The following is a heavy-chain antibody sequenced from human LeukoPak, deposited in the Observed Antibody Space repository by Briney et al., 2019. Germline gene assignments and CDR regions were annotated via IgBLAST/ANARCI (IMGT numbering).Heavy chain of an antibody. CDR1: GGTFSSYA. V-gene: IGHV1-2*02. D-gene: IGHD1-26*01. Sequence: GASVKVSCKASGGTFSSYAISWVRQAPGQGLEWMGWINPNSGGTNYAQKFQGRVTMTRDTSITTAYMELSRLRSDDTAVYYCARDSGIYRDGFDIWGQGTVVTVSS. CDR2: INPNSGGT. CDR3: ARDSGIYRDGFDI. J-gene: IGHJ3*02.